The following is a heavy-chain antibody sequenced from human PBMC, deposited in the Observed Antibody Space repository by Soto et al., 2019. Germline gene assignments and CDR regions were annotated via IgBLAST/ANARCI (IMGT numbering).Heavy chain of an antibody. CDR1: GYSFTSYW. CDR2: IYPGDSDT. J-gene: IGHJ6*02. CDR3: ARRAYYYDSSGYLTYYYYGMDV. V-gene: IGHV5-51*01. D-gene: IGHD3-22*01. Sequence: GESLKISCTGSGYSFTSYWIGWVRQMRGKGLEWMGIIYPGDSDTRYSPSFQGQVTISADNSISTAYLQWSSLKASDTAMYYCARRAYYYDSSGYLTYYYYGMDVWGQGTTVTVSS.